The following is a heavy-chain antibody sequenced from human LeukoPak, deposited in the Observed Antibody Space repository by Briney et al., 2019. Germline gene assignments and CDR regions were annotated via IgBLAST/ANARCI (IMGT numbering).Heavy chain of an antibody. J-gene: IGHJ5*02. D-gene: IGHD3-10*01. Sequence: PSETLSLTCTGSGGSITSYFWSWIRQPAGKGLELIGRIYSSGSTNYNPSLKSRVTMSVDTSKNQFSLKLSSVTAADTAVYYCARMSYNSGSYSAWGRGTLVTVSS. CDR3: ARMSYNSGSYSA. CDR1: GGSITSYF. V-gene: IGHV4-4*07. CDR2: IYSSGST.